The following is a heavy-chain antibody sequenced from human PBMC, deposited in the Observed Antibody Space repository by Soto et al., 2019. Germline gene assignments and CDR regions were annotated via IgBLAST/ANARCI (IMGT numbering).Heavy chain of an antibody. J-gene: IGHJ5*02. D-gene: IGHD6-13*01. V-gene: IGHV1-8*01. CDR2: MKPNSGNT. CDR1: GYTFTSYD. CDR3: ARGFHSSSWYMEGFDL. Sequence: VQLVQSGAEVKKPGASVKVSCKASGYTFTSYDINWVRQAAGQGLEWMGWMKPNSGNTGYAQKFQGRVTMTRNTSISTDYMQLSSPRSEDTAVYYCARGFHSSSWYMEGFDLWGQGTLVTVSS.